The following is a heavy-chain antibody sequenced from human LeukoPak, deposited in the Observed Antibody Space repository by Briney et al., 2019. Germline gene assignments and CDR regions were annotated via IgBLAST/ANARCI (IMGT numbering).Heavy chain of an antibody. Sequence: SETLSLTCTVSGGSISSSSYYWGWIRQPPGKGLEWIGSIYYSGSTYYNPSLKSRVTISVNTSKNQFSLKLSSVTAADTAVYYCARTYYYDSSGPFDYWGQGTLVTVSS. CDR2: IYYSGST. CDR3: ARTYYYDSSGPFDY. D-gene: IGHD3-22*01. CDR1: GGSISSSSYY. J-gene: IGHJ4*02. V-gene: IGHV4-39*01.